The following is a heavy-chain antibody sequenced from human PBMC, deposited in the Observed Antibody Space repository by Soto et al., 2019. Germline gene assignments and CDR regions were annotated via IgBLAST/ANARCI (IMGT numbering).Heavy chain of an antibody. CDR1: GGSLSSSSYY. CDR2: IYYSGNT. CDR3: ARERTYYDILAGYYQFYYFDY. V-gene: IGHV4-39*01. Sequence: QLQLQESGPGLVKPSETLTLTCTVSGGSLSSSSYYSGWIRQPPGKGLAGIGSIYYSGNTYYTPSLKSRVAIYVDMSKNQFSLTLSSVTAADTAVYYCARERTYYDILAGYYQFYYFDYCGQVTLVTVSS. D-gene: IGHD3-9*01. J-gene: IGHJ4*02.